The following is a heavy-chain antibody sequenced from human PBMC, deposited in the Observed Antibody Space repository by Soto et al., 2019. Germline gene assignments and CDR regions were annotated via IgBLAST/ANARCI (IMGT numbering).Heavy chain of an antibody. D-gene: IGHD1-7*01. CDR3: ASPSTTGTTDY. CDR1: GFTFSDYW. Sequence: EVQLVESGGDLVQPGGSLRLSCGVSGFTFSDYWMSWVRQAPGKGLEWVATIREDGGAKYYVDSVKGRFTISRDNARNSLFLQMNGLGAEDTAGYYCASPSTTGTTDYWGQGTLVTVSS. V-gene: IGHV3-7*01. J-gene: IGHJ4*02. CDR2: IREDGGAK.